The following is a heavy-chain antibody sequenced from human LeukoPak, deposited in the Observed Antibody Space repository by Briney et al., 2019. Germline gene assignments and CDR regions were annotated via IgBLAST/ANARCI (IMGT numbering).Heavy chain of an antibody. Sequence: SETLSLTCAVYGGSFSGYYWSWIRQPPGKGLEWIGEINHSGSTNYNPSLKSRVTISVDTSKNQFSLKLRSVTAADTAVYYCASHRRSHGAEYWGQGTLVTVSS. CDR3: ASHRRSHGAEY. CDR2: INHSGST. D-gene: IGHD5-18*01. V-gene: IGHV4-34*01. J-gene: IGHJ4*02. CDR1: GGSFSGYY.